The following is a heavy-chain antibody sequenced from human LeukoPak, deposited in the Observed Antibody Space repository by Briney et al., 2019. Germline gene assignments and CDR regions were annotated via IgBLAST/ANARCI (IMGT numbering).Heavy chain of an antibody. D-gene: IGHD3-22*01. V-gene: IGHV4-34*01. CDR3: ARGRHDITMIVVVTTSVSYYLDV. CDR1: GGSFSGYH. Sequence: SETLSLTCAVYGGSFSGYHWTWNRQSPGKGLEWIGDINPSGSTYYNPSLKSRLTISVDTSKNQFSLKLRSVTAADTAVYYCARGRHDITMIVVVTTSVSYYLDVWGKGTTVTVS. J-gene: IGHJ6*03. CDR2: INPSGST.